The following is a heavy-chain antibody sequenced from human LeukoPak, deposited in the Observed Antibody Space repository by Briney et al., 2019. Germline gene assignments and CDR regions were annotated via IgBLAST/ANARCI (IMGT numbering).Heavy chain of an antibody. V-gene: IGHV3-23*01. CDR2: ISGSSGST. CDR3: AKSSVIKTPVQN. D-gene: IGHD1-1*01. J-gene: IGHJ4*02. CDR1: GFTFSSYS. Sequence: GGSLRLSCAASGFTFSSYSMNWVRQAPGKGLEWVSAISGSSGSTYYADSVKGRFTISRDNSKNTLYLQMNSLRAEDTAVYYCAKSSVIKTPVQNWGQGTLVTVSS.